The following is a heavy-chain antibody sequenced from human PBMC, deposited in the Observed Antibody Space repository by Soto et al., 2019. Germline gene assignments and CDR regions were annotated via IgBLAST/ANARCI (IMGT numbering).Heavy chain of an antibody. V-gene: IGHV3-30*03. CDR3: ARGYDILTGYPKGMDYYYGMDV. D-gene: IGHD3-9*01. Sequence: PGGSLRLSCAASGFTFSSYGMHWVRQAPGKGLEWVAVISYDGSNKYYADSVKGRFTISRDNSKNTLYLQMNSLGAEDTAVYYCARGYDILTGYPKGMDYYYGMDVWGQGTTVTVSS. CDR2: ISYDGSNK. J-gene: IGHJ6*02. CDR1: GFTFSSYG.